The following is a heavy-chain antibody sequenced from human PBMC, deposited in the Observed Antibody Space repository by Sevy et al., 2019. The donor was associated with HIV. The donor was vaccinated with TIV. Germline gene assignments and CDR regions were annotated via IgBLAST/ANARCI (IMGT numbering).Heavy chain of an antibody. CDR3: AKSEWGNIGFCTRGSCYPFDY. CDR2: ISGSHGTP. CDR1: GFTFTSYA. V-gene: IGHV3-23*01. Sequence: GESLKISCAASGFTFTSYAMSWVRQAPGKGLEWVSSISGSHGTPYYADSVKGRFTISRDNSKNTLYLQMSSLRAEDTAVYYCAKSEWGNIGFCTRGSCYPFDYWGQGTLVTVSS. J-gene: IGHJ4*02. D-gene: IGHD2-15*01.